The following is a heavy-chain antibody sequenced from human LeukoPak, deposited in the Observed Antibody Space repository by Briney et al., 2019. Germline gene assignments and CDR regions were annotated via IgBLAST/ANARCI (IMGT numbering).Heavy chain of an antibody. CDR3: AKSKIYYDSSPFDY. J-gene: IGHJ4*02. CDR2: ISGSGGST. V-gene: IGHV3-23*01. CDR1: GFTFSSYA. D-gene: IGHD3-22*01. Sequence: PGGSLRLSCAASGFTFSSYAMSWVRQAPGKGLEWVSGISGSGGSTYYADSVKGRFTISRDNSKNTLYLQMNSLRAEDTAVYYCAKSKIYYDSSPFDYWGQGTLVTVSS.